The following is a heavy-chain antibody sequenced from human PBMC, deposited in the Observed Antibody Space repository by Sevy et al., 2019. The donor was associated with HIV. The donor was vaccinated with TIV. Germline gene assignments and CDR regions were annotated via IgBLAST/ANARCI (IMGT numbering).Heavy chain of an antibody. CDR2: ISNEGNVY. CDR1: GFPFGTYA. D-gene: IGHD3-3*02. J-gene: IGHJ4*02. Sequence: GGSLRLSCAASGFPFGTYAMHWVRQAPGKGLEWLGVISNEGNVYHSADSVKGRFTISRDNSRNTLSLQMNNLRVDDKAVYYCAGDPTIFGLVRGYCDYWGQGTLVTVSS. CDR3: AGDPTIFGLVRGYCDY. V-gene: IGHV3-30-3*01.